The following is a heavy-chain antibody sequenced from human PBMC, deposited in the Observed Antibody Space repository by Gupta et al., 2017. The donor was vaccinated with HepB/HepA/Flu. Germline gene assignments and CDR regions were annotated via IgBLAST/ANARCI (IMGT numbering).Heavy chain of an antibody. V-gene: IGHV3-73*01. Sequence: EVQLVESGGGLVQPGGSLKLSCAASGFTFSGSGIHWVRQASGKGLEWVGRTRGKPNSYAAAYAASVKGRFTISRDDSKNTAYLQMNSLKIEDTAVYYCTRSDYSSSFGPWGQGTLVTVSS. D-gene: IGHD3-22*01. CDR3: TRSDYSSSFGP. J-gene: IGHJ5*02. CDR2: TRGKPNSYAA. CDR1: GFTFSGSG.